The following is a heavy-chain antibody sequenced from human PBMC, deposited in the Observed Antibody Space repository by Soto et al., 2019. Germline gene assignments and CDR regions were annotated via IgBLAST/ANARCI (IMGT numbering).Heavy chain of an antibody. D-gene: IGHD1-26*01. V-gene: IGHV1-18*01. CDR2: ISVYNGDT. CDR1: GYSFTTYG. CDR3: ARDRRDSVADRRSFDV. Sequence: ASVKVSCKASGYSFTTYGIIWVRQAPGQGLEYMGWISVYNGDTNYAQKLQGRVTMTTDTSTSTAYMELRSLRSDDTAIYYCARDRRDSVADRRSFDVWGQGTMVTVSS. J-gene: IGHJ3*01.